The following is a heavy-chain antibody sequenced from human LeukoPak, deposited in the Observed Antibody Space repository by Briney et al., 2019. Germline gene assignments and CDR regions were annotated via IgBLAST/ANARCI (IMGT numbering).Heavy chain of an antibody. CDR2: MNPTTGNA. V-gene: IGHV1-8*01. CDR3: ARGVPWFDP. Sequence: ASVKVSCKASGYTFTSYDINWVRQATGQGLEWMGWMNPTTGNAGYAQKFQGRVTMTRNTPISTAYMELSSLRSEDTAMYYCARGVPWFDPWGQGTLVTVSS. J-gene: IGHJ5*02. CDR1: GYTFTSYD.